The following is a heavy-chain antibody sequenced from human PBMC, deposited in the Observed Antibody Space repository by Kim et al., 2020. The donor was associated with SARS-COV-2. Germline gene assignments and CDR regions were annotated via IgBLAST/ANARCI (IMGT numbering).Heavy chain of an antibody. CDR1: GYSFTSYC. V-gene: IGHV5-51*01. CDR2: IYPSDSDT. Sequence: GESLKISCKGSGYSFTSYCIGWVRQMPGKGLEWMGIIYPSDSDTKYSPSFQGQVTISADKSISTAYLQWSSLKPSDTAMYYCAAAFISSWYYFDYWGQGTLVTVSS. D-gene: IGHD6-13*01. CDR3: AAAFISSWYYFDY. J-gene: IGHJ4*02.